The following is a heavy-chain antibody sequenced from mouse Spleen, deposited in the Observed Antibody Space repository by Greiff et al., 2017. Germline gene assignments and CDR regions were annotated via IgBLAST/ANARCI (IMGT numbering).Heavy chain of an antibody. CDR1: GYSITSGYY. J-gene: IGHJ2*01. Sequence: VQLQQSGPGLVKPSQSLSLTCSVTGYSITSGYYWNWIRQFPGNKLEWMGYISYDGSNNYNPSLKNRISITRDTSKNQFFLKLNSVTTEDTATYYCAREGYYDGSDYWGQGTTLTVSS. D-gene: IGHD1-1*01. V-gene: IGHV3-6*01. CDR2: ISYDGSN. CDR3: AREGYYDGSDY.